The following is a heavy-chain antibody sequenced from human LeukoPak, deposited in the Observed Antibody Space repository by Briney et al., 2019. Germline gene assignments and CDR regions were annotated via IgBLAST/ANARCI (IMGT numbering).Heavy chain of an antibody. CDR2: ISGYNGKT. CDR1: GYTFTSFG. V-gene: IGHV1-18*01. CDR3: ARVPGTSYYYYYMDV. J-gene: IGHJ6*03. Sequence: ASVKVSCKTSGYTFTSFGISWVRQAPGQGLEWMGWISGYNGKTNSVQKLQGRVTMTTDTSTNTAYMELRSLRSDDTAVYYCARVPGTSYYYYYMDVWGKGTTVTVSS.